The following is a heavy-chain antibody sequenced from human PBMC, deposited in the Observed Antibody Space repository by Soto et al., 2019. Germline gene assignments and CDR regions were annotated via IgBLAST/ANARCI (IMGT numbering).Heavy chain of an antibody. CDR2: ISYSSSYV. V-gene: IGHV3-21*01. J-gene: IGHJ4*02. CDR1: GFTFSSYN. D-gene: IGHD3-22*01. Sequence: GGSLRLSCVVSGFTFSSYNMNWVRQAPGKGLEWVSSISYSSSYVYYADSVKGRFTTSRDNAKNSLYLQMDSLRAEDTAVYYCAAYYDGTGYKFDYWGQGTLVTVSS. CDR3: AAYYDGTGYKFDY.